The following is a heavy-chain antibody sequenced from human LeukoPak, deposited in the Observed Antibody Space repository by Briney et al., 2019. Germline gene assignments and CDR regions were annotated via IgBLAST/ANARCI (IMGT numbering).Heavy chain of an antibody. V-gene: IGHV3-7*01. CDR1: GFTFSSYW. Sequence: PGGSLRLSCAASGFTFSSYWMSWVRQAPGKGLEWVANIKQDGSGKYYVDSVKGRFTISRDNAKNSLYLQMNSLRAEDTAVYYCAREVLLWFGELSQFDYWGQGTLVTVSS. D-gene: IGHD3-10*01. J-gene: IGHJ4*02. CDR3: AREVLLWFGELSQFDY. CDR2: IKQDGSGK.